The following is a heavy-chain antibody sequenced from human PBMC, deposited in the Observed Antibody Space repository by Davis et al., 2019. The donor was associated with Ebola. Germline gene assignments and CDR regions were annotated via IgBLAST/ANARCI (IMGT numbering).Heavy chain of an antibody. CDR3: ARDQSTAMAPTNFDY. Sequence: AASVKVSCKASGYTFTSYYMHWVRQAPGQGLEWMGIINPSGGSTSYAQKFQGRVTMTRDTSTSTVYMELSSLRSEDTAVYYCARDQSTAMAPTNFDYWGQGTLVTVSS. CDR2: INPSGGST. CDR1: GYTFTSYY. D-gene: IGHD5-18*01. J-gene: IGHJ4*02. V-gene: IGHV1-46*01.